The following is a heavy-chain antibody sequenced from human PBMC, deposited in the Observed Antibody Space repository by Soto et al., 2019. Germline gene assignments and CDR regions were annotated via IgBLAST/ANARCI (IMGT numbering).Heavy chain of an antibody. CDR3: ARHPGYTVPTVYATHYFDD. D-gene: IGHD2-8*01. J-gene: IGHJ4*02. CDR2: IYYSGST. Sequence: QLQLQESGPGLVKPSETLSVTCSVSGDSIGTINYYWGWLRQPPGKRPEWIGSIYYSGSTHYNPSHRGRVTISVDTSKNQFSLRLSSVTAADTAVYYCARHPGYTVPTVYATHYFDDWGQGVLVTVSS. V-gene: IGHV4-39*01. CDR1: GDSIGTINYY.